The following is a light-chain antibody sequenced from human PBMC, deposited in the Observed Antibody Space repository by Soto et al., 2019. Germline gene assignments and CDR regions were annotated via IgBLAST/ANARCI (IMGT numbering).Light chain of an antibody. CDR2: GAS. CDR3: QQYGSSPWT. J-gene: IGKJ1*01. Sequence: EIGLTQSPGTLSLSPGETATLSCRASQSVSSSYLARYQQKPGQAPRLLIYGASSTATGIPDRFTGSESETDFTLTISRLEPEDFAVYYCQQYGSSPWTFGRGTRVDI. CDR1: QSVSSSY. V-gene: IGKV3-20*01.